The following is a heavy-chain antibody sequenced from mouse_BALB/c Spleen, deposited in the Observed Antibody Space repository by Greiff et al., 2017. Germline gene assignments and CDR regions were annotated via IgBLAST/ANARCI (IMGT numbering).Heavy chain of an antibody. V-gene: IGHV14-3*02. CDR3: ARNRTTVYYFDY. CDR1: GFNIKDTY. J-gene: IGHJ2*01. CDR2: IDPANGNT. D-gene: IGHD1-1*01. Sequence: VQLQQSGAELVKPGASVKLSCTASGFNIKDTYMHWVKQRPEQGLEWIGRIDPANGNTKYDPKFQGKATITADTSSNTAYLQLSSLTSEDTAVYYCARNRTTVYYFDYWGQGTTLTVSS.